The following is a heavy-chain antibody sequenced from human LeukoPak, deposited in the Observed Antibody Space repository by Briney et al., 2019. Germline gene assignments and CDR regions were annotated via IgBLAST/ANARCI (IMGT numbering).Heavy chain of an antibody. V-gene: IGHV4-31*03. J-gene: IGHJ4*02. CDR1: GGSISSGGYY. D-gene: IGHD3-9*01. CDR3: ARGDILTGYYMGYYFDY. CDR2: IYYSGST. Sequence: SETLSLTCTVSGGSISSGGYYWSWIRQHPGKGLEWIGYIYYSGSTYYNPSLKSRVTISVDTSKNQFSLKLSSVTAADTAVYYCARGDILTGYYMGYYFDYWGQETLVTVSS.